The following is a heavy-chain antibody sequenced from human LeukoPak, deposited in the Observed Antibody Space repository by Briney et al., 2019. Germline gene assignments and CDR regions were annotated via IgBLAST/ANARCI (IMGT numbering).Heavy chain of an antibody. CDR2: ISGGGGST. J-gene: IGHJ4*02. V-gene: IGHV3-23*01. CDR1: GFTFSSYA. D-gene: IGHD1-26*01. Sequence: PGGSLRLSCAASGFTFSSYAMTWVRQAPGKGLEWVSAISGGGGSTYYADSVKGRFTISRDNSKNTLYLQMNSLRAEDTAVYYCAKGGKWDVTPFDYWGQGTLVTVSS. CDR3: AKGGKWDVTPFDY.